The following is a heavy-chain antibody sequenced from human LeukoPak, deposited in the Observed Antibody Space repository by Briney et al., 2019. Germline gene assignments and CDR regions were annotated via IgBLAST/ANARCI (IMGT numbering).Heavy chain of an antibody. CDR2: IGTDGKST. V-gene: IGHV3-74*01. CDR3: VRDYQFIQEV. Sequence: GGSLRLSCVASGFMFSNYWMLWVRQAPGKGLMWVSLIGTDGKSTRYAESVKGRFTISRDNAKNALYLQMDILRVEDTALYFCVRDYQFIQEVWGQGTTVTVSS. J-gene: IGHJ6*02. D-gene: IGHD2-2*01. CDR1: GFMFSNYW.